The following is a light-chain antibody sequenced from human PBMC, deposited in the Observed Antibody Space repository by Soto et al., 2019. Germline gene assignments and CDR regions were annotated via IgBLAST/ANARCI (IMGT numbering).Light chain of an antibody. V-gene: IGKV4-1*01. CDR1: QSVLDSSTNKNY. Sequence: DIVMTQSPDSLAVSLGERATINCTSSQSVLDSSTNKNYLSWYHQKPGQPPQLLIHWASIRESGVPDRFSGSGSRTDFTLTISSLQAEEVAIYYCQQYYETPHTFGLGTKLEIK. CDR2: WAS. CDR3: QQYYETPHT. J-gene: IGKJ2*01.